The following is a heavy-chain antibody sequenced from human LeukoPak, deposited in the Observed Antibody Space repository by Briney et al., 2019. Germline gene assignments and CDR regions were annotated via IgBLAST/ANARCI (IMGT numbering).Heavy chain of an antibody. J-gene: IGHJ5*02. CDR2: IYINGRT. CDR1: GGSISSYY. D-gene: IGHD2-15*01. V-gene: IGHV4-4*07. CDR3: AREDCSGGSCYSGHNWFDP. Sequence: PSETLSLTCTVSGGSISSYYWNWIRQPAGKGLEWIGRIYINGRTKHNPSFKSRVTTSVDTSKNQFSLKLSSVTAADTAVYYCAREDCSGGSCYSGHNWFDPWGQGTLVTVSS.